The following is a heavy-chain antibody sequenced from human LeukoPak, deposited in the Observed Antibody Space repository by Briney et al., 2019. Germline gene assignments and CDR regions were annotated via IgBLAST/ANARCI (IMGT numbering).Heavy chain of an antibody. J-gene: IGHJ4*02. D-gene: IGHD3-10*01. CDR3: VKSGSYYNEPYYFDY. CDR2: ISSNGGST. CDR1: GFTFSGYT. V-gene: IGHV3-64D*06. Sequence: GGSLRLSCSASGFTFSGYTMHWVRQAPGKGLEYVSGISSNGGSTYYADSVKGRFTISRDNSKNTLYLQMSSLRAEDTAVYYCVKSGSYYNEPYYFDYWGQGTLVTVSS.